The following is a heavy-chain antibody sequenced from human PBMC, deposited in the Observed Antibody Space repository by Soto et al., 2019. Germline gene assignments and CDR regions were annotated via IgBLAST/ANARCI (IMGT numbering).Heavy chain of an antibody. D-gene: IGHD2-15*01. V-gene: IGHV3-23*01. CDR3: AKHLSNGSPDY. CDR2: ISGSGGGT. J-gene: IGHJ4*02. CDR1: GCTFSSYA. Sequence: GGSLRLSCAASGCTFSSYAMSWVRQAPGKGLEWVSLISGSGGGTYYADSVKGRFTISRDNSKNTLYLQMNSLTAEDTAVFYCAKHLSNGSPDYWGQGTLVTVSS.